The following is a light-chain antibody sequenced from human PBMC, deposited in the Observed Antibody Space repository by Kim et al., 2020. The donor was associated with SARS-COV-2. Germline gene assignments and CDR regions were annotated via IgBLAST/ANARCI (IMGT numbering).Light chain of an antibody. CDR2: RNN. CDR1: SNNVGNEG. J-gene: IGLJ3*02. Sequence: ATLTCTGNSNNVGNEGAAWLQHHQGHPPKLLSYRNNNRPSGISERLSASRSGNTASLTITGLQPEDEADYYCSAWDSSLSAWVFGGGTQLTVL. V-gene: IGLV10-54*01. CDR3: SAWDSSLSAWV.